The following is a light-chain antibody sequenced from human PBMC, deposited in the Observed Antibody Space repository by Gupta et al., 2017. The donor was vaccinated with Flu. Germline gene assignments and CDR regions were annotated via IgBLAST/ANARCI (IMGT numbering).Light chain of an antibody. Sequence: DIQMTQFPSTLSASVGDRVTITCRASQSISSLLAWYQQNPGKAPKILIYKTSSLKSGVPSRFSGSGSGIEFTLTINSLQPDDSANYYCQFQQTFGQGTKLEIK. J-gene: IGKJ2*01. CDR1: QSISSL. CDR3: QFQQT. V-gene: IGKV1-5*03. CDR2: KTS.